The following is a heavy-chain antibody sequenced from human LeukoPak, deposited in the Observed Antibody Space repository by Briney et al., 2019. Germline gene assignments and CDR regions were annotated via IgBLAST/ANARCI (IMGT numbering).Heavy chain of an antibody. D-gene: IGHD5-24*01. V-gene: IGHV3-48*01. CDR1: GFTFSSHS. CDR2: ISSSSSTI. Sequence: GGSLRLSCAASGFTFSSHSMNWVRQAPGKGLEWVSYISSSSSTIYYADSVKGRFTISRDNAKNSLYLQMNSLRAEDTAVYYCARDQRDGYIQAWGQGTLVTVSS. J-gene: IGHJ5*02. CDR3: ARDQRDGYIQA.